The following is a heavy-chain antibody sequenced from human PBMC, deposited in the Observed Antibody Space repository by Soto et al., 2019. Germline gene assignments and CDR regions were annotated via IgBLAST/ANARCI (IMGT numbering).Heavy chain of an antibody. CDR1: GGTLSDHG. CDR2: TIPVFNTA. D-gene: IGHD3-10*01. J-gene: IGHJ3*02. Sequence: QVQLEQSGAEVKKPGSSVKVSCKASGGTLSDHGVAWLRQAPGQGLEWMGGTIPVFNTAKYAQKFQGRVTVTANKFTDIAYMELSSLRSEDTAFYFCARGFYGSGNYYNGPSAFDIWGQGTMVIVSS. V-gene: IGHV1-69*06. CDR3: ARGFYGSGNYYNGPSAFDI.